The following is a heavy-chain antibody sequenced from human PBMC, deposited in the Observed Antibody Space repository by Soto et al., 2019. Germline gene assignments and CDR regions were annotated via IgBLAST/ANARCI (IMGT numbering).Heavy chain of an antibody. CDR2: IQSKTDGGTT. J-gene: IGHJ6*02. V-gene: IGHV3-15*01. CDR1: GFTFSNAW. D-gene: IGHD5-12*01. CDR3: ATDGASGYDYYYYGMDV. Sequence: GGSLRLSCAASGFTFSNAWMSWVRQAPGKGLEWVGRIQSKTDGGTTDYAAAVKGRFTISRDDPKNTLYLQMNSLKTEDTAVYYCATDGASGYDYYYYGMDVWGQGTTVTVSS.